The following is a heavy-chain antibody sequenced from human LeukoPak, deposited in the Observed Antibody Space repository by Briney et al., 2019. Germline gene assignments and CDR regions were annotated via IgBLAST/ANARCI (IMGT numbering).Heavy chain of an antibody. CDR1: GGTFSSYA. CDR3: ARLTDSSGLDY. Sequence: ASVKVSCKASGGTFSSYAISWVRQAPGQGLEWMGRIIPILGIANYAQKFQGRVTITADKSTSTAYMELSSLRSEDTAVYYCARLTDSSGLDYWGQGTLVTVSS. D-gene: IGHD3-22*01. V-gene: IGHV1-69*04. J-gene: IGHJ4*02. CDR2: IIPILGIA.